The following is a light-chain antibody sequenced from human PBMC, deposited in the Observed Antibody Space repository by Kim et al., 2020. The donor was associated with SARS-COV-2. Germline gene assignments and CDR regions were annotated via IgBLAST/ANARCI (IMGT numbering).Light chain of an antibody. CDR3: QQRSNWPLT. J-gene: IGKJ4*01. CDR1: QSVSSY. Sequence: LSPGERATLPCRASQSVSSYLAWYQHKPGQAPRLLIYDASNRATGIPARFSGSGSGTDFTLTINSLEPEDFAVYYCQQRSNWPLTFGGGTKVDI. CDR2: DAS. V-gene: IGKV3-11*01.